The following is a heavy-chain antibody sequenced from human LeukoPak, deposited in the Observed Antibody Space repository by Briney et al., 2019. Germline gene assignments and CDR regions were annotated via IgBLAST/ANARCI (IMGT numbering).Heavy chain of an antibody. CDR3: TRSDVGASDTFYYYYGMDV. V-gene: IGHV3-49*03. Sequence: GGSLRLSCTASGFTFGDYAMSWFRQAPGKGLEWVGFIRSKAHGGTTEYAASVKGRFTISRDDSKSIAYLQMNSLKTEDTAVYYCTRSDVGASDTFYYYYGMDVWGQGTTVTVSS. CDR1: GFTFGDYA. D-gene: IGHD1-26*01. CDR2: IRSKAHGGTT. J-gene: IGHJ6*02.